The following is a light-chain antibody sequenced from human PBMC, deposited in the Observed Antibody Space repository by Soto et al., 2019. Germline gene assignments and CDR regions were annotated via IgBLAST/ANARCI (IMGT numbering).Light chain of an antibody. V-gene: IGKV3-15*01. Sequence: ETMMTQSPDTLSVSLGERATLSCRASQSLRSSLAWYQQKPGQAPRILIYDASTRATGIPARFSGSGSGTDFTLTISGLQSEDFAVYYCQQYNNWPQTFGQGTKVDIK. CDR3: QQYNNWPQT. J-gene: IGKJ1*01. CDR2: DAS. CDR1: QSLRSS.